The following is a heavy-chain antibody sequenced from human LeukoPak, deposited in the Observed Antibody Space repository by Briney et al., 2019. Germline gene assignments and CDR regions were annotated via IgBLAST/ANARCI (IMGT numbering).Heavy chain of an antibody. J-gene: IGHJ4*02. D-gene: IGHD2-21*02. CDR2: ITGSGSTI. Sequence: HPGGSLRLSCAASGFTFSDYDMNWVRQAPGKGLEWVSYITGSGSTIYYADSVKGRFTISRDNAKNSLSLQMNSLRAEDTAVYYCARGGRVTHYYFDYWGQGTLVTVSS. CDR3: ARGGRVTHYYFDY. CDR1: GFTFSDYD. V-gene: IGHV3-48*03.